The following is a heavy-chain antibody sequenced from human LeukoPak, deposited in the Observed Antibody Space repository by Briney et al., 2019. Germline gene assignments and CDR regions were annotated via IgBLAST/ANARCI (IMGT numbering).Heavy chain of an antibody. CDR1: GYTFTGYY. CDR2: INPNSGGT. V-gene: IGHV1-2*06. J-gene: IGHJ6*02. Sequence: ASVAVSCTASGYTFTGYYMHWVRQAPGQGLEWMGRINPNSGGTNYAQKFQGGVTMTRDTSISTAYMELSRLRSDDTAVYYCARGGYDFVYYYYGMDVWGQGTTVTVSS. CDR3: ARGGYDFVYYYYGMDV. D-gene: IGHD3-3*01.